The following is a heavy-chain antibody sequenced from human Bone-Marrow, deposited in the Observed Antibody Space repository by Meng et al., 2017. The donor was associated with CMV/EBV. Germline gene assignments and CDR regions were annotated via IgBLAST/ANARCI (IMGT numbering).Heavy chain of an antibody. J-gene: IGHJ4*02. CDR2: ISSSGSTI. V-gene: IGHV3-11*04. CDR3: ARDVGWFAHDY. CDR1: GFTFSDYY. D-gene: IGHD3-3*01. Sequence: GGSLRLSCAASGFTFSDYYMSWIRQAPGKGLEWVSYISSSGSTIYYADSVKGRFTISRDNADNSLYLQMNRLRAEDTAVYYCARDVGWFAHDYWGQGTLVTVSS.